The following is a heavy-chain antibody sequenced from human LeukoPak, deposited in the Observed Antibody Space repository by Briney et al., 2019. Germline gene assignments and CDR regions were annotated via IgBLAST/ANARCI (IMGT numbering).Heavy chain of an antibody. V-gene: IGHV4-30-4*08. CDR1: GGSISSGDYY. Sequence: PSETLSLTCTVSGGSISSGDYYWSWIRQPPGKGLEWIGYIYYSGSTYYNPSLKGRVTISVDTSKNQFSLKLSSVTAADTAVYYCAVGHYYDSSGPPDYWGLGTLVTVSS. J-gene: IGHJ4*02. CDR3: AVGHYYDSSGPPDY. D-gene: IGHD3-22*01. CDR2: IYYSGST.